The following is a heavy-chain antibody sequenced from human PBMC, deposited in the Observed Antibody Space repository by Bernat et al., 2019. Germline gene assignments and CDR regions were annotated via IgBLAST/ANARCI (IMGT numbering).Heavy chain of an antibody. D-gene: IGHD2-15*01. CDR1: GFTFSNYW. CDR2: IKQDGSEK. CDR3: ARGPYCSGGSCYSVDAFDI. J-gene: IGHJ3*02. V-gene: IGHV3-7*03. Sequence: EVQLVESGGGLVQPGGSLRLSCAASGFTFSNYWMSWVRQAPGKGLEWVAKIKQDGSEKYYVDSVKGRFTISRDNAKNSLYLQMNSLRAEDTAVDYWARGPYCSGGSCYSVDAFDIWGQGTMVTVSS.